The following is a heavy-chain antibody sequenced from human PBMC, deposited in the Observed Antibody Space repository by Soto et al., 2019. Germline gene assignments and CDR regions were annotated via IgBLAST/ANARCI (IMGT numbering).Heavy chain of an antibody. CDR1: GYSFSDYG. D-gene: IGHD6-13*01. CDR3: ARDGSAGFEI. Sequence: QAQLVQSGAEVKKPGTSVKVSCKASGYSFSDYGVVWVRQAPGQGLEWMGRIRPSTGNSDYAEKLQGRVTMTTDTSSTTVYMDLRSLRSDDTAVYFCARDGSAGFEIWGQGTLVTVS. J-gene: IGHJ3*02. CDR2: IRPSTGNS. V-gene: IGHV1-18*01.